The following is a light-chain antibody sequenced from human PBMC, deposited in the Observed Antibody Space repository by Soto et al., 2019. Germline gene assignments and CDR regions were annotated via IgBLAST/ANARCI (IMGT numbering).Light chain of an antibody. CDR1: QTISTW. V-gene: IGKV1-5*01. Sequence: DIQVTQSPPTLSASLGDRVTITCRASQTISTWMAWYQHKPVKAPKLLVYDASTLQSGVASRFSGSGSGTEFTLIISGLQPDDSATYYCQQYTNTNNPWMFGQGTKVDIK. J-gene: IGKJ1*01. CDR3: QQYTNTNNPWM. CDR2: DAS.